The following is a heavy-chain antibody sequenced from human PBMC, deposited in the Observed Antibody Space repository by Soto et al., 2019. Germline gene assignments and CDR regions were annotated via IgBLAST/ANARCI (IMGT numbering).Heavy chain of an antibody. CDR1: GGSISSYY. V-gene: IGHV4-59*01. D-gene: IGHD3-16*02. CDR2: IYYSGST. J-gene: IGHJ3*02. Sequence: SETLSLTCTVSGGSISSYYWSWIRQPPGKGLEWIGYIYYSGSTNYNPSLKSRVTISVDTSKNQFSLKLSSVTAADTAVYYCAGQINRRDAFDIWGQGTMVTVSS. CDR3: AGQINRRDAFDI.